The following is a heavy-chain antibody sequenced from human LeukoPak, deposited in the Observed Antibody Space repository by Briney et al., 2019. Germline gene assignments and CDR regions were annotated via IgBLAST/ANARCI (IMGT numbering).Heavy chain of an antibody. J-gene: IGHJ4*02. CDR3: VLYGLGSPH. Sequence: PGGSLRLSCAASGFSFRIYYMHWVRQAPGKGLVWVSRINSDGTATVYADSVRGRFTISRDSAKNTLYLQMNSLRAEDTAVYYCVLYGLGSPHWGQGTLVTVSS. D-gene: IGHD3-10*01. CDR2: INSDGTAT. CDR1: GFSFRIYY. V-gene: IGHV3-74*01.